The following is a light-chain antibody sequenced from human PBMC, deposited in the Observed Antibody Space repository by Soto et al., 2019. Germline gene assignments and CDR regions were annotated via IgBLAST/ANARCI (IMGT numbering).Light chain of an antibody. Sequence: DIQMTHSPSSLSASVLYIVTITFRSSQSISSWLAWYQQKPGKAPKLLIYDASSLESGVPSRFSGSGSGTEFTLTISSLQPDDFATYYCQKYNSYGWKFGQGTKVDIK. V-gene: IGKV1-5*01. J-gene: IGKJ1*01. CDR2: DAS. CDR3: QKYNSYGWK. CDR1: QSISSW.